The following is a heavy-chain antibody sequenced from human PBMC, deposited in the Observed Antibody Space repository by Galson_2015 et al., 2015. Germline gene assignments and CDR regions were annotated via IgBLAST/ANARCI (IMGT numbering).Heavy chain of an antibody. CDR1: GFTLSNYA. J-gene: IGHJ4*02. V-gene: IGHV3-11*01. Sequence: SLRLSCAAAGFTLSNYAMSWVRQAPGKGLEWVSSISYSDNTIYYADSVRGRFAISRDNARNSLYLQMNSLRAEDTAVYYCARDGLAAGLYFDHWGQGTLVSVSS. CDR2: ISYSDNTI. CDR3: ARDGLAAGLYFDH. D-gene: IGHD6-13*01.